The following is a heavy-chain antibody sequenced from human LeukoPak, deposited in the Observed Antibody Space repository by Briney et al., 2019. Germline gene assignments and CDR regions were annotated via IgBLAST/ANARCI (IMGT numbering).Heavy chain of an antibody. CDR1: GGSISSSSYY. CDR2: IYYSGST. Sequence: PSETLSLTCTASGGSISSSSYYWGWIHQPPGKGLEWIGSIYYSGSTYYNPSLKSRVTISVDTSKNQFSLKLSSVTAADTAVYYCARFHVVVINFDYWGQGTLVTVSS. D-gene: IGHD3-22*01. J-gene: IGHJ4*02. V-gene: IGHV4-39*01. CDR3: ARFHVVVINFDY.